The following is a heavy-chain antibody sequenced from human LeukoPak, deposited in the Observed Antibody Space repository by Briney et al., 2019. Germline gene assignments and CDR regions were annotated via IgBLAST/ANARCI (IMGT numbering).Heavy chain of an antibody. D-gene: IGHD2-15*01. CDR1: GFTFSSYA. J-gene: IGHJ4*02. Sequence: GGSLRLSCSASGFTFSSYAMHWVRQAPGKGLEYVSAISSNGGSTYYADSVKGRFTISGDNSKNTLYLQMNSLRAEDTAVYYCAKSPGGGRDYWGQGTLVTVSS. CDR2: ISSNGGST. CDR3: AKSPGGGRDY. V-gene: IGHV3-64*04.